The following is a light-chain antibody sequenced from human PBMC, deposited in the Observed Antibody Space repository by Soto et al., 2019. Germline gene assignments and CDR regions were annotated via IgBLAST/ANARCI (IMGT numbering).Light chain of an antibody. Sequence: SALTQPASVSGSPGQSITISCTGTGSDVGGYVFVSWYQQYPGKAPKLIIFEVSDRPSGVSNRFTGSKSGNTASLTISGLHPEDEADYYCSSYTSSSTLVFGTGTKLTVL. J-gene: IGLJ1*01. V-gene: IGLV2-14*01. CDR1: GSDVGGYVF. CDR2: EVS. CDR3: SSYTSSSTLV.